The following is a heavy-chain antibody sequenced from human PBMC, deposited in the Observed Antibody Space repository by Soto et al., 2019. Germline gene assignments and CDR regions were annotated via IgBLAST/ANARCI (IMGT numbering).Heavy chain of an antibody. CDR3: GRVPSYLPEDY. CDR1: GYTFTSYY. Sequence: ASVKVSCKASGYTFTSYYMHWVRQAPGQGLEWMGRISPNNGNTKYAQKFQGRVTLTTDSSTNTAYMELRNLISDDAAVYFCGRVPSYLPEDYWGQGTLVTVSS. D-gene: IGHD3-16*01. V-gene: IGHV1-18*04. CDR2: ISPNNGNT. J-gene: IGHJ4*02.